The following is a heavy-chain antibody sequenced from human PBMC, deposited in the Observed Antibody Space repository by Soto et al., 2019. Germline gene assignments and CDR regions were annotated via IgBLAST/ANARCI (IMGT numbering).Heavy chain of an antibody. D-gene: IGHD6-19*01. J-gene: IGHJ6*02. Sequence: GGSLRLSCVASGFTYTTYWMCWFRQAPGKGLEWVANIKQDGSEKYYVDSVKDRFTISRDNAKNSLYLQMNSLRAEDSAVYYCARVYPGSGWPYHYYGMDVWGQGTTVTVSS. CDR3: ARVYPGSGWPYHYYGMDV. CDR2: IKQDGSEK. V-gene: IGHV3-7*01. CDR1: GFTYTTYW.